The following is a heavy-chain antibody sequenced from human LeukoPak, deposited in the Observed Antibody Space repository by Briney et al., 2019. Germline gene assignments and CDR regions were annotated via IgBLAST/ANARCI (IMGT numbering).Heavy chain of an antibody. D-gene: IGHD6-13*01. J-gene: IGHJ4*02. V-gene: IGHV3-7*01. CDR1: DFTFSFYW. CDR2: ILPDGSQK. Sequence: GGSLRLSCVASDFTFSFYWMTWVRQAPGKGLEWLANILPDGSQKYYVDCVKGRFTISRDNPKNSLYLQTNNLKAEDTAVYYCGRLAHNAWYAIDFWGQGALVTVSS. CDR3: GRLAHNAWYAIDF.